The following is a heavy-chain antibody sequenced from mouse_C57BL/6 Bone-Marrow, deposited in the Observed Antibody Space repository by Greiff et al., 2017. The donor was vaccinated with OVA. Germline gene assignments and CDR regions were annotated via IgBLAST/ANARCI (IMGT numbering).Heavy chain of an antibody. Sequence: EVQVVESGGGLVQPGGSLSLSCAASGFTFTDYYMSWVRQPPGKALEWLGFIRNKANGYTTEYSASVKGRFTISRDNSQSILYLQMNALRAEDSATYYCARSPLWDVGYFDVWGTGTTVTVSS. V-gene: IGHV7-3*01. D-gene: IGHD4-1*01. CDR3: ARSPLWDVGYFDV. CDR2: IRNKANGYTT. J-gene: IGHJ1*03. CDR1: GFTFTDYY.